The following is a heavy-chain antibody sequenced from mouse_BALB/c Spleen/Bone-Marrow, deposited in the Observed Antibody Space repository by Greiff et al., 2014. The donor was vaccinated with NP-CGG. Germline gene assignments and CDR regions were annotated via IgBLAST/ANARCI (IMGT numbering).Heavy chain of an antibody. V-gene: IGHV1S56*01. CDR3: ARSGDSSGYGFAY. Sequence: QVQLKESGTELGEPGGLVEISCKASGYTFTSYDIKWGEQRPGKGLEWIGWIYPGDGSTKYNEKFKGKATLTADKSSSTVYMQLSSLTSENSAVYFCARSGDSSGYGFAYWGQGTLVTVSA. J-gene: IGHJ3*01. CDR1: GYTFTSYD. D-gene: IGHD3-2*01. CDR2: IYPGDGST.